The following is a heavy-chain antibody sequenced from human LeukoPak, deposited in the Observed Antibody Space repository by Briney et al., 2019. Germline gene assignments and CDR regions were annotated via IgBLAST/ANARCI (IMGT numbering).Heavy chain of an antibody. CDR2: ISYDGSNK. Sequence: PGRSLRLSCAASGFTFSSYGMHWVRQAPGKGLEWVAVISYDGSNKYYADSVKGRFTISRDNSKNTLYLQMNSLRAEDTAVYYCAAIVAYPDDAFDIWGQGTMVTVSS. V-gene: IGHV3-30*03. J-gene: IGHJ3*02. CDR3: AAIVAYPDDAFDI. D-gene: IGHD5-12*01. CDR1: GFTFSSYG.